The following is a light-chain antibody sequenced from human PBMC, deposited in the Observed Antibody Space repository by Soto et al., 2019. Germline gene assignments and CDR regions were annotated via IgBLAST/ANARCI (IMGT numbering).Light chain of an antibody. CDR1: QSIDTA. CDR3: QSYNIYSS. J-gene: IGKJ3*01. CDR2: RAS. Sequence: DIQMTQSPSTLSASVGDRVTITCRASQSIDTALAWYQQKPGKAPNLLIYRASNLESGVPSRFSGSGSGTEFTLAISSLQPDDFATYYCQSYNIYSSFGPGTKVDVK. V-gene: IGKV1-5*03.